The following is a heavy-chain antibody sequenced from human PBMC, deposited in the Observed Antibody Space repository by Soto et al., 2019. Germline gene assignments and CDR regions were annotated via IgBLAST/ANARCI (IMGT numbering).Heavy chain of an antibody. Sequence: TLSLTCAVYGGSFSGYYWSWIRQPPGKGLEWIGEINHSGSTNYNPSLKSRVTISVDTSKNQFSLKLSSVTAADTAVYYCARGLGSGWYYSTHDAFDIWGQGTMVTVSS. CDR1: GGSFSGYY. J-gene: IGHJ3*02. CDR2: INHSGST. V-gene: IGHV4-34*01. CDR3: ARGLGSGWYYSTHDAFDI. D-gene: IGHD6-19*01.